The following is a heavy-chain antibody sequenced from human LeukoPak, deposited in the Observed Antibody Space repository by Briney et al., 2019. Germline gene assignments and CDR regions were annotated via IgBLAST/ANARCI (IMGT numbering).Heavy chain of an antibody. CDR1: GFTFDDYA. V-gene: IGHV3-9*03. CDR2: ISWNSGSI. J-gene: IGHJ4*02. D-gene: IGHD5-18*01. Sequence: PGGSLRLSCAASGFTFDDYAMHWVRQAPGKGLEWVSGISWNSGSIVYADSVKGRFTISRDSAKNSLYLQMNGLRAEDMALYYCAEGCSYGIRYYFDPWGQGSLVTVSS. CDR3: AEGCSYGIRYYFDP.